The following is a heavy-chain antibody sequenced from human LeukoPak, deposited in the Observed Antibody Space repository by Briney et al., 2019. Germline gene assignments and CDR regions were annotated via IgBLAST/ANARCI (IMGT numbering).Heavy chain of an antibody. V-gene: IGHV4-59*01. CDR2: LYYSGST. Sequence: KPSETLSLTCTVSGGSISGYYWSWIRQPPGKGLEWIGYLYYSGSTNYNPSLKSRVTISVDTSKNQFSLKLSSVTAADTAVYYCASDEDSAYGSGSYLSWGQGTLVTVSS. D-gene: IGHD3-10*01. J-gene: IGHJ5*02. CDR1: GGSISGYY. CDR3: ASDEDSAYGSGSYLS.